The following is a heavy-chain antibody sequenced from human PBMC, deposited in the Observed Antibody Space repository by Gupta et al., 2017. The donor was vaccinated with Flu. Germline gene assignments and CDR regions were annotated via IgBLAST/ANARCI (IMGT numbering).Heavy chain of an antibody. J-gene: IGHJ4*02. D-gene: IGHD6-6*01. Sequence: QVQLQQWGAGLLKPSETLSLTCAVYGGSFSGYYWSWIRQPPGKGLEWIGEINHSGSTNYNPSLKSRVTISVDTSKNQFSLKLSSVTAADTAVYYCAGRRRAAARPTDYWGQGTLVTVSS. CDR2: INHSGST. V-gene: IGHV4-34*01. CDR1: GGSFSGYY. CDR3: AGRRRAAARPTDY.